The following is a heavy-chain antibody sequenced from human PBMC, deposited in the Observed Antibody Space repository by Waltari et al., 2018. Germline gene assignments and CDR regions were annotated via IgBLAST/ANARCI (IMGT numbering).Heavy chain of an antibody. CDR2: ISSSSSTI. CDR1: GFTFSSYS. J-gene: IGHJ3*02. D-gene: IGHD6-13*01. V-gene: IGHV3-48*04. Sequence: EVQLVESGGGLVQPGGSLRLSCAASGFTFSSYSMNWVRQAPGKGLEWVSYISSSSSTIYYADSVKGRFTISRDNAKNSLYLQMNSLRAEDTAVYYCASALSSSWPDAFDIWGQGTMVTVSS. CDR3: ASALSSSWPDAFDI.